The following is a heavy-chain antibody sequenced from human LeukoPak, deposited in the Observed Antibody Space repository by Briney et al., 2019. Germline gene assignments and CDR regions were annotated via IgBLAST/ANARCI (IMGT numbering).Heavy chain of an antibody. Sequence: GGSLRLSCAASGFTFSSYGMSWVRQAPGKGLKWVSIISGSGGSTSYADSVKGRFTISRDISKNTLYLQMNSLRAEDTAVYYCAKNSFYYDSGSYFFDYWGQGTLVTVSS. J-gene: IGHJ4*02. CDR3: AKNSFYYDSGSYFFDY. CDR2: ISGSGGST. V-gene: IGHV3-23*01. D-gene: IGHD3-10*01. CDR1: GFTFSSYG.